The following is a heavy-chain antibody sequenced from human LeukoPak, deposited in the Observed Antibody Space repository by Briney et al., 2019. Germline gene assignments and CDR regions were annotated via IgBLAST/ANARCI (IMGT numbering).Heavy chain of an antibody. CDR1: GYTFTSYD. CDR3: ARDAERGYYYYMDV. Sequence: ASVKVSCKASGYTFTSYDINWARQATGQGLEWLGWMNPNSGNTGYAQKFQGRVTITRNTSISTAYMELSSLTSEDTAVYYCARDAERGYYYYMDVWGKGTTVTVSS. J-gene: IGHJ6*03. CDR2: MNPNSGNT. V-gene: IGHV1-8*03. D-gene: IGHD5-12*01.